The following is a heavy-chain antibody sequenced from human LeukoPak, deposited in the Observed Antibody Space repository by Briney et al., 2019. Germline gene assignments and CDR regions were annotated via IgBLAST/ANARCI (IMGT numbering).Heavy chain of an antibody. J-gene: IGHJ4*02. Sequence: SETLSLTCTVSGGSISSGDYYWSWTRQPPGKGLEWIGYIYYSGSTYYNPSLKSRVTISVDTSKNQFSLKLSSVTAADTAVYYCARDLGEYYFDYWGQGTLVTVSS. CDR3: ARDLGEYYFDY. V-gene: IGHV4-30-4*01. CDR1: GGSISSGDYY. CDR2: IYYSGST.